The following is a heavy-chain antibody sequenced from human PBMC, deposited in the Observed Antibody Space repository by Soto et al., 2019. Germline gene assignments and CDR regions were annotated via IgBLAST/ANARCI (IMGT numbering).Heavy chain of an antibody. CDR3: ARQNQAAGHYYYGMDV. CDR1: GYSFTSYW. Sequence: LGESLKISCKGSGYSFTSYWIGWVRQMPGKGLEWMGIIYPGDSDTRYSPSFQGQVTISADKSISTAYLQWSSLKASDTAMYYCARQNQAAGHYYYGMDVWGQGTTVTVSS. V-gene: IGHV5-51*01. CDR2: IYPGDSDT. D-gene: IGHD6-13*01. J-gene: IGHJ6*02.